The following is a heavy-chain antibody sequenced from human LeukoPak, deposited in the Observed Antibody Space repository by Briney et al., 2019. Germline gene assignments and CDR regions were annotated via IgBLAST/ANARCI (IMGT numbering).Heavy chain of an antibody. Sequence: GASVKVSCKASGYTFTSCAMNWVRQAPGQGLEWMGWINTNTGNPTYAQGFTGRFVFSLDTSVNTAYLQIDSLKAEDTAVYYCARPRGYSGSYYFDYWGQGSLVTVSS. CDR3: ARPRGYSGSYYFDY. CDR2: INTNTGNP. V-gene: IGHV7-4-1*01. D-gene: IGHD5-12*01. CDR1: GYTFTSCA. J-gene: IGHJ4*02.